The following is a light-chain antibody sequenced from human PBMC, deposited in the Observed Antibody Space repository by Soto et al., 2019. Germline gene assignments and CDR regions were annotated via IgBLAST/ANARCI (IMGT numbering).Light chain of an antibody. CDR1: QSISRY. CDR3: QQYDNLPLA. J-gene: IGKJ4*01. CDR2: AAS. V-gene: IGKV1-33*01. Sequence: DIQLTQSPSSLSASVGDRVTITCRASQSISRYVNGYQQEPGKAPQLRIYAASSLQSGVPSRFCGSGSGTDFTFTISSLQPEDIATYYCQQYDNLPLAFGGGTKVDNK.